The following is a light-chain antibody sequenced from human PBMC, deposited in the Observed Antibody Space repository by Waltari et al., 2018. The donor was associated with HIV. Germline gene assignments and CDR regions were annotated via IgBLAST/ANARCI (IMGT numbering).Light chain of an antibody. Sequence: EIVLTQSPGTLSLSPGERATLSCRASQSVSSNYLAWYQQKPGQAPRLLICGTSSRATGIPDRFSGSGSGTDFTLTISRLEPEDFAVYYCQQYGSSPRTFGQGTKLEIK. CDR3: QQYGSSPRT. V-gene: IGKV3-20*01. CDR1: QSVSSNY. CDR2: GTS. J-gene: IGKJ2*01.